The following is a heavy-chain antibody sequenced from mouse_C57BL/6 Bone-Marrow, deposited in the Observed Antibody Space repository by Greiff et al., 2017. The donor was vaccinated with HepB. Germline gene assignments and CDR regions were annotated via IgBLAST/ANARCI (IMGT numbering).Heavy chain of an antibody. Sequence: QVQLKQSGAELARPGASVKLSCKASGYTFTSYGISWVKQRTGQGLEWIGEIYPRSGNTYYNEKFKGKATLTADKSSSTAYMELRSLTSGDAAVYFCARTGRLRRDPAWFAYWGQGTLVTVSA. J-gene: IGHJ3*01. CDR2: IYPRSGNT. CDR3: ARTGRLRRDPAWFAY. CDR1: GYTFTSYG. D-gene: IGHD2-2*01. V-gene: IGHV1-81*01.